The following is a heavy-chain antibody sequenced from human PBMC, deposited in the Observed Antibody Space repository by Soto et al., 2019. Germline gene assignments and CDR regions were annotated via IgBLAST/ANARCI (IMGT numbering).Heavy chain of an antibody. J-gene: IGHJ6*02. D-gene: IGHD3-3*01. V-gene: IGHV1-46*01. CDR1: GYTFTSYY. CDR3: ARDLGHYDFWSGPADYYYYGMDV. Sequence: ASVKVSCKASGYTFTSYYMHWVRQAPGQGLEWMGIINPSGGSTSYAQKFQGRVTMTRDTSTSTVYMELSSLRSEDTAVYYCARDLGHYDFWSGPADYYYYGMDVWGQGTTVTVSS. CDR2: INPSGGST.